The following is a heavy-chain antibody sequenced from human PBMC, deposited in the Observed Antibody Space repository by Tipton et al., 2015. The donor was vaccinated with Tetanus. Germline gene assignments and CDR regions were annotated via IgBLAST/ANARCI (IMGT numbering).Heavy chain of an antibody. CDR3: ARDIAIVRARDWYFDV. CDR2: ISGSGDTT. V-gene: IGHV3-23*01. J-gene: IGHJ2*01. D-gene: IGHD2/OR15-2a*01. CDR1: GFTFNRYG. Sequence: SLRLSCAASGFTFNRYGINWVRQAPGKGLVWVSSISGSGDTTYYADSVRGRFTVSRDNSKDTVYLDVRSLRDEDTAVYYCARDIAIVRARDWYFDVWGRGTLVTVSS.